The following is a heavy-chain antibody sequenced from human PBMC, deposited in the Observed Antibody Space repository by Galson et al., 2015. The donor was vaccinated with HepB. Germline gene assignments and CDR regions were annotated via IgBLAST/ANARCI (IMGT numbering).Heavy chain of an antibody. CDR3: ASNAPSPAVGEPGFDY. CDR1: GGTFSSYA. CDR2: IIPILGIA. D-gene: IGHD6-19*01. Sequence: SVKVSCKASGGTFSSYAISWVRQAPGQGLEWMGRIIPILGIANYAQKFQGRVTITADKSTSTAYMELSSLRSEDTAVYYCASNAPSPAVGEPGFDYWGQGTLVTVSS. J-gene: IGHJ4*02. V-gene: IGHV1-69*04.